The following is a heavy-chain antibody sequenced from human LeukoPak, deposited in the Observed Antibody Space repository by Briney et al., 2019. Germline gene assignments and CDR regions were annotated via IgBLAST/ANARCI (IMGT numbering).Heavy chain of an antibody. D-gene: IGHD6-19*01. CDR3: ARDYRYSSGWYDY. V-gene: IGHV1-2*02. CDR1: GYTFTSYD. J-gene: IGHJ4*02. Sequence: ASVKVSCKASGYTFTSYDINWVRQAPGQGLEWMGWINPNSGGTNYAQKFQGRVTMTRDTSISTAYMELSRLRSDDTAVYYCARDYRYSSGWYDYWGQGTLVTVSS. CDR2: INPNSGGT.